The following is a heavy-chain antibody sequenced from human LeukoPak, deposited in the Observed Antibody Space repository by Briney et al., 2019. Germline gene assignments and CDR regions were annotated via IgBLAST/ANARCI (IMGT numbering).Heavy chain of an antibody. J-gene: IGHJ2*01. D-gene: IGHD6-13*01. V-gene: IGHV3-9*01. CDR2: LSCNSGSI. Sequence: LSGRSLRLSCAASGFTFDDYAMHWVRHAPGKGLEWVSGLSCNSGSIVYADSVKGRFTISRDNAKNSLYVQMNGLRAEDTALYYCAKGGTAADNYWYFDLWGRGTLVTVSS. CDR1: GFTFDDYA. CDR3: AKGGTAADNYWYFDL.